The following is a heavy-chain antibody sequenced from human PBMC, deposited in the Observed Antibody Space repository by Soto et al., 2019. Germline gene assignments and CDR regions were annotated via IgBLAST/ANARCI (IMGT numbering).Heavy chain of an antibody. J-gene: IGHJ6*02. CDR1: GFTFSSYW. V-gene: IGHV3-74*01. CDR3: ARDSVTYYDFWSGYYPYYYYYGMDV. CDR2: INSDGSST. Sequence: EVQLVESGGGLVQPGGSLRLSCAASGFTFSSYWMYWVRQAPGKGLVWVSRINSDGSSTSYADSVKGRFTISRDNAKNTLYLQMNSLRAEDTAVYYCARDSVTYYDFWSGYYPYYYYYGMDVWGQGTTVTVS. D-gene: IGHD3-3*01.